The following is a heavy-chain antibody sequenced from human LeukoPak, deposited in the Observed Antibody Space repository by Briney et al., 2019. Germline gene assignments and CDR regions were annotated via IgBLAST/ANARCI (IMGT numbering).Heavy chain of an antibody. CDR2: ITRRSTYI. V-gene: IGHV3-21*01. CDR1: GFTVSSNY. CDR3: ARVPLGYLGYSSAWYTDY. Sequence: GGSLRLSCAASGFTVSSNYMSWVRQAPGKGLEYVSSITRRSTYIYYADSVQGRFTISRDNAKTSLYLQMNSLRTDDTAVYYCARVPLGYLGYSSAWYTDYWGQGALVSVSS. D-gene: IGHD6-19*01. J-gene: IGHJ4*02.